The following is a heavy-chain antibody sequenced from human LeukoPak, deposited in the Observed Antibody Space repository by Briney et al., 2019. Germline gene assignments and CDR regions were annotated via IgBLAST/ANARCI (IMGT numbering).Heavy chain of an antibody. J-gene: IGHJ4*02. V-gene: IGHV4-59*01. D-gene: IGHD3-22*01. CDR3: ARVTGYMIEDYFDY. Sequence: TASETLSLTCTVSGGSISSYYWSWIRQPPGKGLEWVGYIYYSGSTNYKPSLKSRVTISVETSKNQFSLKLRSVTAADTAVYYCARVTGYMIEDYFDYWGQGTLVTVSS. CDR1: GGSISSYY. CDR2: IYYSGST.